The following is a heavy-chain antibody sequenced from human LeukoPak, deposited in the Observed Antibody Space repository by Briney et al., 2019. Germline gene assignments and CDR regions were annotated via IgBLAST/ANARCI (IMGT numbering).Heavy chain of an antibody. D-gene: IGHD3-3*01. CDR3: ARVRFLEWLSFDY. J-gene: IGHJ4*02. Sequence: GGSLRLSCAASGFTFSSYEMNWVRQAPEEGLEWVSYISSSGRTIYYADSVKGRFTISRDNAKNSLYLQMNSLRAEDTAVYYCARVRFLEWLSFDYWGRGTLVTVSS. CDR2: ISSSGRTI. CDR1: GFTFSSYE. V-gene: IGHV3-48*03.